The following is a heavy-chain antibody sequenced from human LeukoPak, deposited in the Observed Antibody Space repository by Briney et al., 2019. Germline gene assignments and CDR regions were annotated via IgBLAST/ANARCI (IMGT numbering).Heavy chain of an antibody. D-gene: IGHD1-14*01. CDR3: ATFSGAHHKTFDS. J-gene: IGHJ4*02. CDR1: GLTFRNYW. V-gene: IGHV3-7*01. CDR2: IKQDGSDK. Sequence: GGSLRLSCAASGLTFRNYWMSWVRQAPGKGLEWVANIKQDGSDKFYVDSVNGRFTISRDNAKNSLYLQMNTLRAEDTAIYYCATFSGAHHKTFDSSGQGTLVTVSS.